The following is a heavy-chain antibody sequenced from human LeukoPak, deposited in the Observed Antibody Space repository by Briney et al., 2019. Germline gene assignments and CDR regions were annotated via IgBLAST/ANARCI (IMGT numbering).Heavy chain of an antibody. J-gene: IGHJ4*02. CDR2: IYHRGGT. CDR1: GYSISRYYH. D-gene: IGHD2-15*01. CDR3: AGSDCSGDSCNSKSAHFDY. V-gene: IGHV4-38-2*01. Sequence: PESLSLTRALSGYSISRYYHWDWIREPPGKGLDGIGGIYHRGGTYYNPPPKSRVTISVDTSKNPFSLNLGSVTAPDPALCYCAGSDCSGDSCNSKSAHFDYWGQGTLVTVSS.